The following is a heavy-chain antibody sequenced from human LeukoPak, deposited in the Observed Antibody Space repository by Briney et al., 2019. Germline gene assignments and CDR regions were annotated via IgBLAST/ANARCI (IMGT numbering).Heavy chain of an antibody. J-gene: IGHJ4*02. Sequence: GGTLRLSCAASGFTFSSYGMSWVRQAPGKGLEWVSAISGSGGSTYFADSVKDRFTISRDNSRSTLYLQMNSLRAEDTAVYYCAKDRQLGYWGQGTLVTVSS. CDR1: GFTFSSYG. CDR2: ISGSGGST. CDR3: AKDRQLGY. D-gene: IGHD6-6*01. V-gene: IGHV3-23*01.